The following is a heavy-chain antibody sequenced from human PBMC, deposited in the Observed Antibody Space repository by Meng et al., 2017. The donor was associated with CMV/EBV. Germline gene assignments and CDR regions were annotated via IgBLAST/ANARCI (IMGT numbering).Heavy chain of an antibody. D-gene: IGHD2-2*02. V-gene: IGHV1-8*01. CDR3: VRAPSPLYCSSTSCYTGGMDV. Sequence: ASVKVSCKASGYTFTSYDINWVRQATGQGLEWMGWMNPNSGNTGYAQKFQGRVTMTRNTSISTAYMELSSLRSEDTAVYYCVRAPSPLYCSSTSCYTGGMDVWGQGTTVTVSS. J-gene: IGHJ6*02. CDR2: MNPNSGNT. CDR1: GYTFTSYD.